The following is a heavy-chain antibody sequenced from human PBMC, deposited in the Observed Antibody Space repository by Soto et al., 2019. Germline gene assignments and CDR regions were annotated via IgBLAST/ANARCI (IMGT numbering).Heavy chain of an antibody. J-gene: IGHJ3*02. CDR3: ARRSYYDSSGSQGGAFDI. V-gene: IGHV1-18*01. CDR2: ISAYNGNT. D-gene: IGHD3-22*01. CDR1: GYTFTSYG. Sequence: QVQLVQSGAEVKKPGASVKVSCKASGYTFTSYGISWVRQAPGQGLEWMGWISAYNGNTNYAQKLQGRVTMTTDTSSSTAYMELRSLRSDDTAVYYCARRSYYDSSGSQGGAFDIWGQGTMVTVSS.